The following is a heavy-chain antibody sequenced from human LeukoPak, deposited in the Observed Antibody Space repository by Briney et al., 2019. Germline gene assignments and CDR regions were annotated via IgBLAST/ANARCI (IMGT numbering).Heavy chain of an antibody. J-gene: IGHJ3*02. D-gene: IGHD1-26*01. CDR2: IYSGGST. CDR3: ARGIVGALDAFDI. CDR1: GFTVSSNY. V-gene: IGHV3-66*01. Sequence: GGSLRLSCAASGFTVSSNYMSWVRQAPGKGLEWVPVIYSGGSTYYADSVEGRFTISRDNSKNTLYLQMNSLRAEDTAVYYCARGIVGALDAFDIWGQGTMVTVSS.